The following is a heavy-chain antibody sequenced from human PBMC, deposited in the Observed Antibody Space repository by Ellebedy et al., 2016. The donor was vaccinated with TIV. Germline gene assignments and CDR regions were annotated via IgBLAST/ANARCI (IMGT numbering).Heavy chain of an antibody. V-gene: IGHV4-34*10. CDR3: ARGYFWSGHYLTH. CDR2: INHTRNS. CDR1: GGSFPGYF. Sequence: MPSETLSLTCAVRGGSFPGYFWTWIRQPPGKTLEWMGDINHTRNSNYTPSPKGRITLSVDTSKDQFSLKLTSVTAADTGVYDCARGYFWSGHYLTHWGPGTLVTVSA. J-gene: IGHJ4*02. D-gene: IGHD3-3*01.